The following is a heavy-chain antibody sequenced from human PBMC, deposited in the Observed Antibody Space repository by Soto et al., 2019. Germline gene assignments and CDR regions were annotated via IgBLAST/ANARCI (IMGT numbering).Heavy chain of an antibody. CDR2: ISYDGSNE. V-gene: IGHV3-30*18. Sequence: PGGSLILSCAASGFTFSRYGMHWVRQAPGKGLEWVAVISYDGSNEFYADSLKGRFTISRDNSKSTLYLQMNSLSAEDTAVYYCAKDWGSGWHAQGNYWGQGILVTGSS. CDR3: AKDWGSGWHAQGNY. J-gene: IGHJ4*02. CDR1: GFTFSRYG. D-gene: IGHD6-19*01.